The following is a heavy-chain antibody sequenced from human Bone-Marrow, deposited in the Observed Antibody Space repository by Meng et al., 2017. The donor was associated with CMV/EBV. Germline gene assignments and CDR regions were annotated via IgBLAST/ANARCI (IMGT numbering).Heavy chain of an antibody. V-gene: IGHV3-21*01. D-gene: IGHD2-2*01. CDR1: GFTFSSYS. CDR3: ARLYCSSTSCQDY. J-gene: IGHJ4*02. Sequence: GESLKISCAASGFTFSSYSMNWVRQAPGKGLEWVSSISSTSSYIYYADSVKGRFTISRDNAKNSLYLQMNSLRADDTAVYYCARLYCSSTSCQDYWDQGTLVTVSS. CDR2: ISSTSSYI.